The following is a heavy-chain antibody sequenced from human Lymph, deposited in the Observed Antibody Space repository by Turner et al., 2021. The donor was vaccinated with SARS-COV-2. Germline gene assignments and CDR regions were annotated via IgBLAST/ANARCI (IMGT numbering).Heavy chain of an antibody. D-gene: IGHD6-13*01. CDR2: IYSGGTT. J-gene: IGHJ6*02. V-gene: IGHV3-53*02. CDR3: ARDLGTYGMDV. Sequence: EVQLVETGGGLIQPGGPLRLSCAASGIIVSRNYMNWVRQAPGKGLEWVSVIYSGGTTYYADSVKGRFTISRDNSKNTLYLQMNSLRVEDTAVYYCARDLGTYGMDVWGQGTTVTIS. CDR1: GIIVSRNY.